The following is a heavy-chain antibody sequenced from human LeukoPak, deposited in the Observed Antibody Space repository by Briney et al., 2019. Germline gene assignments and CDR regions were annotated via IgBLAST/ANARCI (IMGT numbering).Heavy chain of an antibody. CDR2: IYPGDSEV. V-gene: IGHV5-51*01. CDR1: GYSFTNNW. J-gene: IGHJ6*02. CDR3: ARLTGYRAVKCYYYYGMDV. Sequence: GESLKISCKGSGYSFTNNWIGWVRQMPGKGLECMGMIYPGDSEVRYSPSFQGHITISADKSISTAYLQWSSLKASDTAMYYCARLTGYRAVKCYYYYGMDVWGQGTTVTVSS. D-gene: IGHD6-13*01.